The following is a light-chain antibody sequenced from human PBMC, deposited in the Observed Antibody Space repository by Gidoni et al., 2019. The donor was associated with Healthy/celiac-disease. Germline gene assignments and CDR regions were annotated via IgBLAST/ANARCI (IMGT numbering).Light chain of an antibody. V-gene: IGLV3-1*01. CDR2: QDS. CDR1: KLGDKY. CDR3: QAWDSSTAV. Sequence: SYELTQPPSVSVPPGQTASITCSGDKLGDKYACWYQQKPGQSPVLVIYQDSERPSGIPERFSGSNSGNTATLTISGTQAMDEADYYCQAWDSSTAVFGGGTKLTVL. J-gene: IGLJ2*01.